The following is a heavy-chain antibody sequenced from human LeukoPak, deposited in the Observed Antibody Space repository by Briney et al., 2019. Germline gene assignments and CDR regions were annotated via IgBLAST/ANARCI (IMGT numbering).Heavy chain of an antibody. Sequence: PSQTLSLTCAVSGGSISSGGYSWSWIRQPPGKGLEWIGYIYHSGSTYYNPSLKSRVTISVDRSKNQFSLKLSSVTAADTAVYYCARGITMVRGVILSDAFDIWGQGTMVTVSS. CDR2: IYHSGST. V-gene: IGHV4-30-2*01. J-gene: IGHJ3*02. CDR1: GGSISSGGYS. D-gene: IGHD3-10*01. CDR3: ARGITMVRGVILSDAFDI.